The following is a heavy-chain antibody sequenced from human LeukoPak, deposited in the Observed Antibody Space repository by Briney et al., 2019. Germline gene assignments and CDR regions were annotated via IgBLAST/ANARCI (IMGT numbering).Heavy chain of an antibody. J-gene: IGHJ4*02. D-gene: IGHD6-6*01. CDR2: INHSGST. V-gene: IGHV4-34*01. CDR3: ARDRVVVAARPLKDYFDY. CDR1: GFTFSSYS. Sequence: GSLRLSCAASGFTFSSYSMNWVRQAPGKGLEWIGEINHSGSTNYNPSLKSRVTISVDTSKNQFSLKLSSVTAADTAVYYCARDRVVVAARPLKDYFDYWGQGTLVTVSS.